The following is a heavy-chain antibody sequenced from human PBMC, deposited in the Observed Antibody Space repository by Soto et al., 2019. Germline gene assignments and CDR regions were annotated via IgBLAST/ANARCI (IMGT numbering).Heavy chain of an antibody. D-gene: IGHD3-10*01. CDR3: ARKYLPYYGSGIPYGMDV. CDR2: VNHSGST. Sequence: QVQLQQWGAGLLKPSETLSLTCGVYGGSFSGYYWSWIRQPPGKGLEWIGEVNHSGSTNYNPSLKSRVTISVDTSKNQFSLKLSSVTAAETALYYCARKYLPYYGSGIPYGMDVWGQGTTVTVSS. J-gene: IGHJ6*02. CDR1: GGSFSGYY. V-gene: IGHV4-34*01.